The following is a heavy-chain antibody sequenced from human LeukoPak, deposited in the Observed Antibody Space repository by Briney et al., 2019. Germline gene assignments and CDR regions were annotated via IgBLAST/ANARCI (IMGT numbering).Heavy chain of an antibody. J-gene: IGHJ3*02. CDR2: IIPIFGTA. V-gene: IGHV1-69*13. Sequence: SVKVSCKASGGTFSNYAISWVRQAPGQGLEWMGGIIPIFGTANYAQKFQGRVTITADESTSTAYMELSSLRSEDTAVYYCARDFGSLRFLEWFTFDIWGQGTMVTVSS. CDR1: GGTFSNYA. D-gene: IGHD3-3*01. CDR3: ARDFGSLRFLEWFTFDI.